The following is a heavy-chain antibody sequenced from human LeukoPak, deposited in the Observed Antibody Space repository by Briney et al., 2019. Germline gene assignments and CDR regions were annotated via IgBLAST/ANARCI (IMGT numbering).Heavy chain of an antibody. J-gene: IGHJ4*02. CDR1: GDSINNYY. CDR3: ARHAGYSSGWYHFDC. D-gene: IGHD6-19*01. Sequence: SETLSLTCTVSGDSINNYYWSWIRQPPGKGLEWIGYVYYSGTTNYNPSLKSRASISVDTSKNQFSLKLSSVTAADTAVYYCARHAGYSSGWYHFDCWGQGTLVTVSS. V-gene: IGHV4-59*08. CDR2: VYYSGTT.